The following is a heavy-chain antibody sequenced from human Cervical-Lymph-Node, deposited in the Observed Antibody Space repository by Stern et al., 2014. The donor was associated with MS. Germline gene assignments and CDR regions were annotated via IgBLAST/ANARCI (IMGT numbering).Heavy chain of an antibody. CDR2: VNANGGSA. CDR3: ATLYDSSGNYGMEV. D-gene: IGHD5/OR15-5a*01. CDR1: GYTFIRYY. Sequence: QDQLVQSGAQVKKPGASVKVSCKGSGYTFIRYYIQWVRQAPGQGLEGMGIVNANGGSARYAQKFQGRVTMASDTSTSTVSMELSSLRSEDTAVYYCATLYDSSGNYGMEVWGQGTTVIVSS. J-gene: IGHJ6*02. V-gene: IGHV1-46*01.